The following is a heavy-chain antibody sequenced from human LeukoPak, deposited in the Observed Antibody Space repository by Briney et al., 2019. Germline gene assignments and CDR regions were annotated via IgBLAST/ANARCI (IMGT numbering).Heavy chain of an antibody. CDR3: ARGWRYGRIAVAGTPFFDY. Sequence: PGGSLRLSCAASGFTFSDYYMSWIRQAPGKGLEWVSYISSSGSTIYYADSVKGRFTISRDNAKNSLYLQMNSLRAEDTAVYYCARGWRYGRIAVAGTPFFDYWGQGTLVTVSS. CDR2: ISSSGSTI. D-gene: IGHD6-19*01. V-gene: IGHV3-11*01. J-gene: IGHJ4*02. CDR1: GFTFSDYY.